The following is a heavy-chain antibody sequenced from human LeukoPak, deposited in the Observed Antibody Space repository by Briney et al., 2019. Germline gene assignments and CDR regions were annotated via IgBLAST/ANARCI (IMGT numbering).Heavy chain of an antibody. J-gene: IGHJ6*02. Sequence: GGSLRLTCEASEFSFKTYSMNWVRQDPGKGLEWVSSITSTGGHIYYEDSVKGRFTISRDNAKNSLYLQIYSLRAEDTAVYYCARQKGYCTNGICLDYQYYGMDVWGQGTTVIVSS. CDR2: ITSTGGHI. CDR3: ARQKGYCTNGICLDYQYYGMDV. D-gene: IGHD2-8*01. CDR1: EFSFKTYS. V-gene: IGHV3-21*01.